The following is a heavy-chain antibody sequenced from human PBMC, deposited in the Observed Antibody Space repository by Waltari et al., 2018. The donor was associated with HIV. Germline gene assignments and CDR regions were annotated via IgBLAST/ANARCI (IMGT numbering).Heavy chain of an antibody. V-gene: IGHV3-74*01. J-gene: IGHJ5*02. CDR2: INSDGSST. CDR1: GFTFSSYW. CDR3: AREISSSWAGNWFDP. D-gene: IGHD6-13*01. Sequence: GESGGGLVQPGGSLRLSCAASGFTFSSYWMHWVRQAPGKGLVWVSCINSDGSSTTYADSVKGRLTISRDNAKNTLYLQMNNLRAEDTAVYYCAREISSSWAGNWFDPWGQGTLVTVSS.